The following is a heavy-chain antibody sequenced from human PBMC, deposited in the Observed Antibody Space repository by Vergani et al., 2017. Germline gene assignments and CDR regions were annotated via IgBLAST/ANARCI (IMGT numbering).Heavy chain of an antibody. CDR2: ISYDGSNK. Sequence: VQLVESGGGLVQPGGSLRLSCSASGFTFSSYAMHWVRQAPGKGLGWVAVISYDGSNKYYADTVKGRFTISRDNSKNTLYLQMNSLRAEDTAVYYCAKNILSSDWASDNWFDPWGQGTLVTVSS. CDR1: GFTFSSYA. D-gene: IGHD3-22*01. V-gene: IGHV3-30*04. J-gene: IGHJ5*02. CDR3: AKNILSSDWASDNWFDP.